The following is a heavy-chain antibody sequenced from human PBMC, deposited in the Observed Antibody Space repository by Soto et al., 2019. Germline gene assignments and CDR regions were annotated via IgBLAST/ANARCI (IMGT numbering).Heavy chain of an antibody. Sequence: SETLSLTCTVSGGSISSSSYYWGWVLQPPGKGLEWIGSIYYSGSTYYNPSLKSRVTISVDTSKNQFSLKLSSVTAADTAVYYCARNLYYDYVWGSYRYLYYFDYWGQGTLVTVSS. CDR1: GGSISSSSYY. J-gene: IGHJ4*02. V-gene: IGHV4-39*01. D-gene: IGHD3-16*02. CDR3: ARNLYYDYVWGSYRYLYYFDY. CDR2: IYYSGST.